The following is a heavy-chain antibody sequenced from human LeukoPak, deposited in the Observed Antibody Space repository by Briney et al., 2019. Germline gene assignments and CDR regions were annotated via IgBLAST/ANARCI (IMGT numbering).Heavy chain of an antibody. D-gene: IGHD5/OR15-5a*01. Sequence: GASVKVSCKASEYTLTSYYLHWVRQAPGQGLEWMAIINPSGGSTSHAQKLQGRVTMTRDTSASTVYMELSSLRSEDTAVYYCASVYEHGMDVWGQGTTVTVSS. CDR1: EYTLTSYY. CDR3: ASVYEHGMDV. V-gene: IGHV1-46*01. CDR2: INPSGGST. J-gene: IGHJ6*02.